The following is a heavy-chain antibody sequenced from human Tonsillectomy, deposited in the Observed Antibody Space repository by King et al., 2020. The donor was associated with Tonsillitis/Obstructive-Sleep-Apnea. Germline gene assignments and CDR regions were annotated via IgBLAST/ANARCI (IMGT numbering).Heavy chain of an antibody. Sequence: VQLVESGGGVVQPGRSLRLSCAASGFTFSSYAMHWVRQAPGKGLEWVAVISYDGNNKYYADSVKGRFTISRDNSKNTLYLQMNSLRAEDTAVYYCARDRSYSTYEGWDYYYGMDVWGQGTTVTVSS. CDR2: ISYDGNNK. D-gene: IGHD4-11*01. V-gene: IGHV3-30*04. J-gene: IGHJ6*02. CDR3: ARDRSYSTYEGWDYYYGMDV. CDR1: GFTFSSYA.